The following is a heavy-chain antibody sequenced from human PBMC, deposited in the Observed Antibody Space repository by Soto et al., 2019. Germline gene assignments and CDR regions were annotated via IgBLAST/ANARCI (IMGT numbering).Heavy chain of an antibody. CDR2: TYYRSKWYN. D-gene: IGHD1-1*01. J-gene: IGHJ5*02. CDR1: GDSVSSNSAA. CDR3: ARVPVSNADNWFDP. Sequence: KQSPTLSLTCAISGDSVSSNSAAWNWIRQSPSRGLEWLGRTYYRSKWYNDYAVSVKSRITINPDTSKNQFSLQLNSVTPEDTAVYYCARVPVSNADNWFDPWGQGTLVTVSS. V-gene: IGHV6-1*01.